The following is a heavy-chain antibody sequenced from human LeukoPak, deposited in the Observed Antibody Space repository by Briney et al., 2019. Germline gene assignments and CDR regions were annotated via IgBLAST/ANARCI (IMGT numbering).Heavy chain of an antibody. J-gene: IGHJ6*03. D-gene: IGHD3-3*01. Sequence: PSETLSLTCSVSGGSISSYYGSWIRQPPGKGLEWFGYIYYSGSTNYNPSLKRRVTIAVDTSKNQFSLKLSSVTAADTAVYYCARYITIFGVASWEYYMDVWGKGTTVTVSS. CDR2: IYYSGST. CDR3: ARYITIFGVASWEYYMDV. CDR1: GGSISSYY. V-gene: IGHV4-59*01.